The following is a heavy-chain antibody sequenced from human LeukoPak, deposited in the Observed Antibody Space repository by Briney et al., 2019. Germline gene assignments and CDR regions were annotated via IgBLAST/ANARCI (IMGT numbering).Heavy chain of an antibody. CDR3: ARGLYCSGGNCYGPFDY. CDR2: INPNSGDT. CDR1: GYTFTGYY. Sequence: ASVKVSCKASGYTFTGYYMHWVRQAPGQGLEWMGWINPNSGDTNYAQKFQGRVTMTRDTSISTAYMELSRLRSDDTAVYYCARGLYCSGGNCYGPFDYWGQGTLVTVSS. D-gene: IGHD2-15*01. V-gene: IGHV1-2*02. J-gene: IGHJ4*02.